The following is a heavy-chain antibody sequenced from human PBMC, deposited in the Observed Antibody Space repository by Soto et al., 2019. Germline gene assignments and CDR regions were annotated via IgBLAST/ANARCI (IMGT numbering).Heavy chain of an antibody. D-gene: IGHD3-3*01. CDR3: ARSAATISGTLIWGEVLDI. CDR1: GGSISSSSYY. CDR2: IYYSGST. V-gene: IGHV4-39*01. Sequence: LSLTCTVSGGSISSSSYYWGWIRQPPGKGLEWIGSIYYSGSTYYNPSLKSRVTISVDTSKNQFSLKLKLTSVTAADTAVYYCARSAATISGTLIWGEVLDIWGQGTKVTVSS. J-gene: IGHJ3*02.